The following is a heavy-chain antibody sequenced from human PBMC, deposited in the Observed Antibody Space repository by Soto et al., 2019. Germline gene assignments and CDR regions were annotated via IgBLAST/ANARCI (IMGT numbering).Heavy chain of an antibody. CDR1: GYTFTSYY. D-gene: IGHD5-12*01. J-gene: IGHJ4*02. Sequence: GASVKVSCKASGYTFTSYYMHWVRQAPGQGLEWMGIINPSGGSTSYAQKFQGRVTMTRDASTSTVYMELSSLRSEDTAVYYCAREREMATFDYWGQGTLVTVSS. CDR3: AREREMATFDY. V-gene: IGHV1-46*01. CDR2: INPSGGST.